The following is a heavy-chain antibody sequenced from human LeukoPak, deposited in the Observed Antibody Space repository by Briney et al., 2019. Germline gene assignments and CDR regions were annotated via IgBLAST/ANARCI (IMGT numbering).Heavy chain of an antibody. D-gene: IGHD1-26*01. CDR3: AKWGAQPY. V-gene: IGHV3-30*02. CDR2: IRYDGNNK. Sequence: GGSLRLPCAASGFTFSNYGMHWVRQAPGKGLEWVAFIRYDGNNKYYADSVKGRFTISRDNSKNTLYLQMNSLRAEDTAVYYCAKWGAQPYWGQGTLVTVSS. CDR1: GFTFSNYG. J-gene: IGHJ4*02.